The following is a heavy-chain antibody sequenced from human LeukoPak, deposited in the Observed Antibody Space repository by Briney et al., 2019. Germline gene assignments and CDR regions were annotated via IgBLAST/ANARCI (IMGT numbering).Heavy chain of an antibody. J-gene: IGHJ5*02. CDR3: ARDSGTTGEVKFDP. Sequence: SETLSLTCTVSGGSISSYYWSWIRQPPGKGLEWIGYIYYSGSTNYNPSLKSRVTISLDTSKDQFSLKLRSVTAAGTAVYYCARDSGTTGEVKFDPWGQGTLVTVSS. D-gene: IGHD3-10*01. CDR2: IYYSGST. V-gene: IGHV4-59*12. CDR1: GGSISSYY.